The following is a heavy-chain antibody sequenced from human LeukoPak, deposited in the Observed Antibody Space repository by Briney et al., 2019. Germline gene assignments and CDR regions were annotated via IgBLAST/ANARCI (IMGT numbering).Heavy chain of an antibody. D-gene: IGHD2-2*01. CDR1: GYTFTSYG. CDR2: ISGYNGYT. J-gene: IGHJ4*02. Sequence: GASVKVSCKASGYTFTSYGISWVRQAPGQGLEWMGCISGYNGYTNYAQILQGRVTMTTDTSTSTANMELRSLRSDDTAVYYCARAGCSSTSSYPADNWGQGTLVTVSS. V-gene: IGHV1-18*01. CDR3: ARAGCSSTSSYPADN.